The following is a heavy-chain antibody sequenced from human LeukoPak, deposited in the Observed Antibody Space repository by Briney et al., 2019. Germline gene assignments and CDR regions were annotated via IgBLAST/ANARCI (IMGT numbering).Heavy chain of an antibody. CDR2: ISSSSTYI. CDR3: VRENHGSFDY. V-gene: IGHV3-21*01. CDR1: GFSFSTYY. Sequence: GGSLRLSCAASGFSFSTYYVNWVRQAPGKGLECLSCISSSSTYIYYADSVRGRFAISRDNAKNSLYLQMNSLRADDTAVYYCVRENHGSFDYWGQGSLVTVSS. D-gene: IGHD1-14*01. J-gene: IGHJ4*02.